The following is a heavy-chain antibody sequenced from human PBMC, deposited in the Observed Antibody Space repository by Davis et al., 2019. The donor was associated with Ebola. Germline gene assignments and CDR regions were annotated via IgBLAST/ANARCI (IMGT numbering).Heavy chain of an antibody. D-gene: IGHD3-22*01. CDR2: ISAYNGNT. J-gene: IGHJ6*02. CDR3: AREQMGIVVVITTHYYYGMDV. CDR1: GYTFSSYG. V-gene: IGHV1-18*01. Sequence: ASVKVSCKASGYTFSSYGFSWVRQAPGQGLEWMGWISAYNGNTNYAQNLQGRVTMTTDTSTSTAYMELRSLRSDDTAVYYCAREQMGIVVVITTHYYYGMDVWGQGTTVTVSS.